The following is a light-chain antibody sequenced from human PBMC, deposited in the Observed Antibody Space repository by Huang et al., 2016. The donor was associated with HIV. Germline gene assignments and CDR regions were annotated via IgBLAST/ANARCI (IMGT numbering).Light chain of an antibody. V-gene: IGKV3-20*01. CDR1: QSVSGGY. CDR2: GAS. J-gene: IGKJ2*01. CDR3: QQYGRSSYT. Sequence: EIVLTQSPDTLSLSPGDSATPSCSASQSVSGGYLAWYHLKPGQAPRLLIYGASNRATDIPDRFSGSGSGTDFTLTISSLEPEDFGVFYCQQYGRSSYTFGQGTKLDMK.